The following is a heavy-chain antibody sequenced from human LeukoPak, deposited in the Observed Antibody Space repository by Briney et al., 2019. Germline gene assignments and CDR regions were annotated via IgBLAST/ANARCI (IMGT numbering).Heavy chain of an antibody. CDR1: GGSINSGSYY. CDR3: ARLQATVTIHAYFDY. CDR2: VYSSGST. J-gene: IGHJ4*01. Sequence: SETLSLTCTVSGGSINSGSYYWSWIRQPAGKGLEWIGRVYSSGSTNYNPSLKSRVTISVDTSKNQFSLKLDSVTAADTAVYYCARLQATVTIHAYFDYWGQGTLVTVSS. V-gene: IGHV4-61*02. D-gene: IGHD4-17*01.